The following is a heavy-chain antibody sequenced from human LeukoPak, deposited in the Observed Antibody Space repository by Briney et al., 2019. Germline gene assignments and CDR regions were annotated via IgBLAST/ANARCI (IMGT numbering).Heavy chain of an antibody. CDR3: AKVGGRREQGDNYFDY. J-gene: IGHJ4*02. Sequence: GGSLRLSCAASGFTFSSSAMSWVRQAPGKGLEWVSAISNNGGYTYYADSVQGRFTISRDNSKSTLCLQMNSLRAEDTAVYYCAKVGGRREQGDNYFDYWGQGALVTVSS. V-gene: IGHV3-23*01. D-gene: IGHD1-26*01. CDR2: ISNNGGYT. CDR1: GFTFSSSA.